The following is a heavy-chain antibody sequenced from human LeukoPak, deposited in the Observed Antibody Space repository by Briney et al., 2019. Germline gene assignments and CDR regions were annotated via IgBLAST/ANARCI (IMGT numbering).Heavy chain of an antibody. J-gene: IGHJ4*02. D-gene: IGHD3-10*01. V-gene: IGHV3-30*18. CDR3: AKDKGLLWFGEFSN. CDR2: ISYDGSNK. Sequence: PGGSLRLSCAASGFTFSSYGMHWVRQAPGKGLEWVAVISYDGSNKYYADSVKGRFTISRDNSKNTLYLQMNSLRAEDTAVYYCAKDKGLLWFGEFSNWGQGTLVTVSS. CDR1: GFTFSSYG.